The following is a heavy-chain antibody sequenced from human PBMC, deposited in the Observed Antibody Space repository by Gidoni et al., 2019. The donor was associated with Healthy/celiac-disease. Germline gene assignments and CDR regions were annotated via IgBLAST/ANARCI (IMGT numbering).Heavy chain of an antibody. CDR1: GFSLSTRGVG. D-gene: IGHD3-3*01. J-gene: IGHJ3*02. CDR2: SYWNDDK. Sequence: QITLKESGPTLVKPPQTLTLTCTFPGFSLSTRGVGVGWIRQPPGKALEWLALSYWNDDKRYSTSLKSRLTITKDTSKNQVVLTMTNMDPVDTATYYCAHHLITICGVVTSGAFDIWGQGTMVTVSS. V-gene: IGHV2-5*01. CDR3: AHHLITICGVVTSGAFDI.